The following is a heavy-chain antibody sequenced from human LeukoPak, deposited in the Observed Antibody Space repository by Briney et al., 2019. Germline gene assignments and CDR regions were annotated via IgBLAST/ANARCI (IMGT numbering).Heavy chain of an antibody. Sequence: ASVKFSCKASGYTFTSYGISWVRQAPGQGLEWMGWISAYNGNTNYAQKLQGRVTMTTDTSTSTAYMELRSLRSDDTAVYYCARDLWNSSGWYLREHWFDPWGQGTLVTVSS. V-gene: IGHV1-18*01. CDR3: ARDLWNSSGWYLREHWFDP. J-gene: IGHJ5*02. CDR1: GYTFTSYG. CDR2: ISAYNGNT. D-gene: IGHD6-19*01.